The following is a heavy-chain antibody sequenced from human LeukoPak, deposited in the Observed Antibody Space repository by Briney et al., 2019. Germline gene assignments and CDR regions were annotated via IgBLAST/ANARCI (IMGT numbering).Heavy chain of an antibody. Sequence: GGSLRLSCAASGFTFRDYDMHWVRQVPGRGLEWVSAIGIGDDTHYPDSEKGRFTISRENAKNSLYLQMNTLRDGDTAVYYCIRGGIRVSGIDAFDIWGQGTMVTVSS. CDR2: IGIGDDT. V-gene: IGHV3-13*01. CDR3: IRGGIRVSGIDAFDI. D-gene: IGHD5/OR15-5a*01. J-gene: IGHJ3*02. CDR1: GFTFRDYD.